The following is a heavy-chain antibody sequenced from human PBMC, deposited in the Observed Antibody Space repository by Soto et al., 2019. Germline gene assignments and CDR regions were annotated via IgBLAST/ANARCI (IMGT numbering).Heavy chain of an antibody. Sequence: ASVKVSCKASGGTFSSYAVRWVRQAPGQGLEWMGGIIPIFGTANYAQKFQDRVTITADEATSTAYMELSSLRSEDTAVYYCSRGLVSGWYFTAPGEYFYYGMDVWGQGTTVTVSS. D-gene: IGHD6-19*01. V-gene: IGHV1-69*13. J-gene: IGHJ6*02. CDR3: SRGLVSGWYFTAPGEYFYYGMDV. CDR1: GGTFSSYA. CDR2: IIPIFGTA.